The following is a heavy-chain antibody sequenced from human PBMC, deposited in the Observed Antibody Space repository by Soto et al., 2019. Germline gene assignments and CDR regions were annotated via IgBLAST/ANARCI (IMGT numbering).Heavy chain of an antibody. J-gene: IGHJ3*02. CDR2: TYYRSKWYN. Sequence: SQTLSLTCAISGDSVSSNSAAWNWIRQSPSRGLEWLGRTYYRSKWYNDYAVSVKSRITINPDTSKNQFSLQLNSVTPEDTAVYYCARDLKRGLAVVLDAFDIWGQGTMVTGSS. V-gene: IGHV6-1*01. CDR1: GDSVSSNSAA. CDR3: ARDLKRGLAVVLDAFDI. D-gene: IGHD3-22*01.